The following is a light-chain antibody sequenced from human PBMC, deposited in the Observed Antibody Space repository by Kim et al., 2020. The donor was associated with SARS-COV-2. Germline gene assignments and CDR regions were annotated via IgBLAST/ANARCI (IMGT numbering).Light chain of an antibody. J-gene: IGLJ2*01. CDR3: SSYAGSDNLV. CDR1: RSDVGGYNY. Sequence: QSALTQPPSASGSPGQSVTISCTGTRSDVGGYNYVSWYQQHPGKAPKLMIYEVIKRPSGVPDRFSGSKSGNTASLTVSGLQAEDEADYYCSSYAGSDNLVFGGGTQLTVL. V-gene: IGLV2-8*01. CDR2: EVI.